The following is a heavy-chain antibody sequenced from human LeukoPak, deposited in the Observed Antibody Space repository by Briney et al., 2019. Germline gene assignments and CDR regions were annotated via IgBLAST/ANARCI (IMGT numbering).Heavy chain of an antibody. CDR3: ARDQNLVDTAMVIGFRFDY. Sequence: GASVKVSCKSSGYTFTSYDINWVRQATAQGLEWVGWMNPNSGNTGYAQKFQGRVTMTRNTSISTAYMELSSLRSEDTAVYYCARDQNLVDTAMVIGFRFDYWGQGTLVTLSS. CDR1: GYTFTSYD. D-gene: IGHD5-18*01. V-gene: IGHV1-8*01. J-gene: IGHJ4*02. CDR2: MNPNSGNT.